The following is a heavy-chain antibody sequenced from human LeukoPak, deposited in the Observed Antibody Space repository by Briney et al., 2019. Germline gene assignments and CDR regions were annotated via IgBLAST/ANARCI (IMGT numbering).Heavy chain of an antibody. V-gene: IGHV3-23*01. D-gene: IGHD1-26*01. J-gene: IGHJ4*02. CDR3: AKSMYGGNIRRGLLDS. CDR1: GLSFTTYA. Sequence: GGSLRLSCAASGLSFTTYAIGWVRQAPGKGLEWVSTIGGSAETTYYADSVKGRFSISRDTSRSTMYLQMNSLRAEDTAIYYCAKSMYGGNIRRGLLDSWGRGTLVTVSS. CDR2: IGGSAETT.